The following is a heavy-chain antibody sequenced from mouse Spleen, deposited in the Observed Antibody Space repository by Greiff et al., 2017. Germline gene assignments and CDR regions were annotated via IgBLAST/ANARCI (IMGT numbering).Heavy chain of an antibody. D-gene: IGHD2-2*01. CDR2: INPSNGGT. V-gene: IGHV1-53*01. Sequence: VQLQQSGTELVKPGASVKLSCKASGYTFTSYWMHWVKQRPGQGLEWIGNINPSNGGTNYNEKFKSKATLTVDKSSSTAYMQLSSLTSEDSAVYYCAREAYGYNYAMDYWGQGTSVTVSS. CDR1: GYTFTSYW. J-gene: IGHJ4*01. CDR3: AREAYGYNYAMDY.